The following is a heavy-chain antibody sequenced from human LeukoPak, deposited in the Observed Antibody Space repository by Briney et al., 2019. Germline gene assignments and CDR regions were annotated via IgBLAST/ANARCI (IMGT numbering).Heavy chain of an antibody. Sequence: GGSLRLSCAASGFTFSSYWMSWVRQAPGKGLEWVANIKQDGSEKYYVDSVKGRFTISRDNAKNSLYLQMNSLRAEDTAVYYCARDWPNSSGSFTLFDHWGQGTLVTVSS. D-gene: IGHD6-19*01. CDR3: ARDWPNSSGSFTLFDH. CDR1: GFTFSSYW. CDR2: IKQDGSEK. V-gene: IGHV3-7*03. J-gene: IGHJ4*02.